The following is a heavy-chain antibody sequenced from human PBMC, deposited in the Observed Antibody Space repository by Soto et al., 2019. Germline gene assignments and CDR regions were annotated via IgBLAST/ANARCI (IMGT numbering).Heavy chain of an antibody. Sequence: QVQLVESGGGVVQPGRSLRLSCAASGFTFSSYGMHWVRQAPGKGLEWVAVIWYDGSNKYYADSVKGRFTISRDNSKNTLYLQMNSLRAEDTAVYYCARGHYPYYDFWSGSYYYGMDVWGQGTTVTVSS. CDR1: GFTFSSYG. V-gene: IGHV3-33*01. D-gene: IGHD3-3*01. CDR2: IWYDGSNK. J-gene: IGHJ6*02. CDR3: ARGHYPYYDFWSGSYYYGMDV.